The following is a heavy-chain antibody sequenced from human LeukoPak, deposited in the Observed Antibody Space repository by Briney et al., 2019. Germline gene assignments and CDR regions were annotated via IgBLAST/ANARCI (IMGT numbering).Heavy chain of an antibody. Sequence: GGSLRLSCAASGFTFSSYWMHWVRQAPGKGLVRVSRINSDGSSTSYADSVKGRFTISRDNAKNTLYLQMNSLRAEDTAVYYCARDLSRSGWFDPWGQGTLVTVSS. V-gene: IGHV3-74*01. CDR2: INSDGSST. D-gene: IGHD2/OR15-2a*01. CDR1: GFTFSSYW. J-gene: IGHJ5*02. CDR3: ARDLSRSGWFDP.